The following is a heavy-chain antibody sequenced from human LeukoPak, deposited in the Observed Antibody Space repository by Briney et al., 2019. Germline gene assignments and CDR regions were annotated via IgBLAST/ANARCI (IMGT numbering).Heavy chain of an antibody. CDR2: IYYSGST. J-gene: IGHJ6*04. V-gene: IGHV4-61*01. CDR3: ARDQHGQCSSTSCYRTLPYYYGMDV. D-gene: IGHD2-2*01. Sequence: PSETLSLTCTVSGGSVSSGSYYWSWIRQPPGKGLEWIGYIYYSGSTTYNPSLKSRVTISVDTSKNQFSLKLSSVTAADTAVYYCARDQHGQCSSTSCYRTLPYYYGMDVWGKGTTVTVSS. CDR1: GGSVSSGSYY.